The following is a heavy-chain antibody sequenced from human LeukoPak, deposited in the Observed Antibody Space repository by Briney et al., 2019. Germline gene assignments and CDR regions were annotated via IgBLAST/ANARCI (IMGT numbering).Heavy chain of an antibody. D-gene: IGHD6-6*01. Sequence: ASVKVSCKASGYTFTSYYMHWVRQPPGQGLEWMGIINPSGGSTSYAQKFQGRVTMTRDMSTSTVYMELSSLRSEDTAVYYCARDGEYSSPKYYFDYWGQGTLVTVSS. J-gene: IGHJ4*02. CDR2: INPSGGST. V-gene: IGHV1-46*01. CDR3: ARDGEYSSPKYYFDY. CDR1: GYTFTSYY.